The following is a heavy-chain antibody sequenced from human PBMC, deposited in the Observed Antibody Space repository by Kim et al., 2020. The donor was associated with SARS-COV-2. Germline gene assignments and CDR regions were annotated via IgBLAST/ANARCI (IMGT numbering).Heavy chain of an antibody. CDR2: DPGGGGRT. Sequence: GGSLRLSCVASGFTFNNFAMSWVRQAPGKGLEWVSTDPGGGGRTFYADSVKGRFTISRDNSKNTVFLQMNSVRAEDTAVYYCAKAQPVSSGLDVFEDWRQGTLVTVSS. D-gene: IGHD6-19*01. J-gene: IGHJ4*02. CDR3: AKAQPVSSGLDVFED. CDR1: GFTFNNFA. V-gene: IGHV3-23*01.